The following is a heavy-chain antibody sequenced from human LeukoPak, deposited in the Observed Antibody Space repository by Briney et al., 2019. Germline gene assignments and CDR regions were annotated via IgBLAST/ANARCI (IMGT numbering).Heavy chain of an antibody. CDR1: GFTFSSYG. V-gene: IGHV3-33*06. CDR3: AKVLAQYQLAPFDP. J-gene: IGHJ5*02. CDR2: IWYDGSNK. Sequence: GGSLRLSCAASGFTFSSYGMHWVRQAPGKGLEWVAVIWYDGSNKYYADSVKGRFTISRDNSKNTLYLQMDSLRAEDTAVYYCAKVLAQYQLAPFDPWGQGTLVTVSS. D-gene: IGHD2-2*01.